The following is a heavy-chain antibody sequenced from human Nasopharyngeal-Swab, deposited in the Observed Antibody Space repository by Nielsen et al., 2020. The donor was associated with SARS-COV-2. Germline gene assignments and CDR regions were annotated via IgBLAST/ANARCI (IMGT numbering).Heavy chain of an antibody. Sequence: ASVKVSCKASGYTFTVYYMHWVRQAPGQGLEWMGRINPNSGGTNYAQKFQGRVTMTRDTSISTAYMELSRLRSDDTAVYYCARVSGYYYYMDVWGKGTTVTVSS. J-gene: IGHJ6*03. CDR2: INPNSGGT. CDR3: ARVSGYYYYMDV. CDR1: GYTFTVYY. V-gene: IGHV1-2*06.